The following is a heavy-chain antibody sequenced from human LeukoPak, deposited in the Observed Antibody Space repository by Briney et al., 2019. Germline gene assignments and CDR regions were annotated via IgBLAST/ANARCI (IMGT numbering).Heavy chain of an antibody. D-gene: IGHD2-8*02. CDR3: ARGRFVLVPSLERWYFDL. J-gene: IGHJ2*01. V-gene: IGHV3-13*01. CDR1: GFTLRNYD. Sequence: GGSLRLTCTASGFTLRNYDMHWVRQTTEKGLEWVSGIGTQDDTFYPDSVKGRFTISRENAKNSFYLQMNSLRAGDTAVYYCARGRFVLVPSLERWYFDLWGRGTLVTVSS. CDR2: IGTQDDT.